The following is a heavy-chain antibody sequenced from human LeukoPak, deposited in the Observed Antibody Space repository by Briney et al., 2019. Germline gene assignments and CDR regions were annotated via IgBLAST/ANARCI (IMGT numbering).Heavy chain of an antibody. CDR2: VNPHSGGT. Sequence: ASVQVSCKTSGYTFTDYYIHWVRQAPGQGLEFMGWVNPHSGGTSYAAKFRGRVTLTRDTSTTTSCMDLSSLTSDDTAVYYCARDRSSLYNGNYAFWGQGTLVTVSS. CDR1: GYTFTDYY. V-gene: IGHV1-2*02. D-gene: IGHD5-12*01. CDR3: ARDRSSLYNGNYAF. J-gene: IGHJ4*02.